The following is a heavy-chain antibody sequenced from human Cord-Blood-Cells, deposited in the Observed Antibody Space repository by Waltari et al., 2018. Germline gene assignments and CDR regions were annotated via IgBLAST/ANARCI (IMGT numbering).Heavy chain of an antibody. Sequence: QVQLQQWGAGLLKPSETLSLTCAVYGGSFSGSYWSWICQPPGKGLEWIGEINHSGSTNYNPSLKSRVTISVDTSKNQFSLKLSSVTAADTAVYYCARGYCSSTSCYNWFDPWGQGTLVTVSS. CDR2: INHSGST. J-gene: IGHJ5*02. D-gene: IGHD2-2*01. CDR1: GGSFSGSY. V-gene: IGHV4-34*01. CDR3: ARGYCSSTSCYNWFDP.